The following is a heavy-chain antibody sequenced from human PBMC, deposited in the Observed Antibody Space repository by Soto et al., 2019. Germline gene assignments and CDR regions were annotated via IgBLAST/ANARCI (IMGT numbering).Heavy chain of an antibody. D-gene: IGHD6-19*01. Sequence: PSQNLSLTCAISGDSVSSNSAAWNWIMQSPSRGLEWLGRTYYRSKWYNDYAVSVKSRITINPDTSKNQFSMQLNSVTPEDTAVYYCARDASGIAVAGMYHWGQGTLVTVSS. CDR1: GDSVSSNSAA. V-gene: IGHV6-1*01. J-gene: IGHJ5*02. CDR3: ARDASGIAVAGMYH. CDR2: TYYRSKWYN.